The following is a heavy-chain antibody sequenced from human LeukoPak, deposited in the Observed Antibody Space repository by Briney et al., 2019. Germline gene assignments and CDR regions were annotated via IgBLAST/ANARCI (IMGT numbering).Heavy chain of an antibody. CDR3: ARGVVPAAVNYYYYYYMDV. Sequence: PGGSLRLSCAASGFTFSSYWMSWVRQAPGKGLEWVANIKQDGSEKYYVDSVKGRFTISRDNAKNSLYPQMNSLRAEDTAVYYCARGVVPAAVNYYYYYYMDVWGKGTTVTVSS. V-gene: IGHV3-7*04. CDR1: GFTFSSYW. J-gene: IGHJ6*03. D-gene: IGHD2-2*01. CDR2: IKQDGSEK.